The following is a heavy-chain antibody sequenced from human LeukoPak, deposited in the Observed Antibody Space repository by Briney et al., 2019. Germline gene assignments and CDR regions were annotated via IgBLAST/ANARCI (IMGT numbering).Heavy chain of an antibody. Sequence: ASVKVSCKASGGTFSSYAISWVRQAPGQGLEWMGGIIPIFGTANYAQKFQGRVTITTDESTSTAYMELSSLRSEDTAVYYCARDASSGSYYQSDAFDIWGQGTMVTVSS. D-gene: IGHD1-26*01. CDR1: GGTFSSYA. J-gene: IGHJ3*02. V-gene: IGHV1-69*05. CDR3: ARDASSGSYYQSDAFDI. CDR2: IIPIFGTA.